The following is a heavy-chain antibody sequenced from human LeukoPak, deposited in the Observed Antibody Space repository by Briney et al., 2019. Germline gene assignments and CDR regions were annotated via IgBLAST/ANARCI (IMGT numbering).Heavy chain of an antibody. CDR2: ISSSSSYI. CDR1: GFTFSSYS. V-gene: IGHV3-21*01. Sequence: PGGSLRLSCAASGFTFSSYSMNWVRQAPGKGLEWVSSISSSSSYIYYADSVKGRFTISRDNAKNSLYLQMNSLRAEDTAVYYCAKDARVTGYSSGWSDFDYWGQGTLVTVSS. CDR3: AKDARVTGYSSGWSDFDY. J-gene: IGHJ4*02. D-gene: IGHD6-19*01.